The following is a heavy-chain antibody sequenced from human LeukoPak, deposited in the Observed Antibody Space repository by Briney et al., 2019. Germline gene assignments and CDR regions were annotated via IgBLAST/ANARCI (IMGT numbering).Heavy chain of an antibody. D-gene: IGHD2-2*01. CDR1: GYSISSGYY. V-gene: IGHV4-38-2*01. J-gene: IGHJ4*02. Sequence: SETLSLTCAVSGYSISSGYYWGWIRQPPGKGVEWIGSIYHSGSTYYNPSLRSRVTISVHTSKNQFSLKLTSVTAADTAVYYCARPPLSSTSCSFDYWGQGTLVTVSS. CDR2: IYHSGST. CDR3: ARPPLSSTSCSFDY.